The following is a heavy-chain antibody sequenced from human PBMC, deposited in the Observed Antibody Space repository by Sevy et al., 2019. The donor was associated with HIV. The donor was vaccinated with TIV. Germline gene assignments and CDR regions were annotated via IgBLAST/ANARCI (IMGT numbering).Heavy chain of an antibody. J-gene: IGHJ4*02. CDR3: AKDFDWPSGY. D-gene: IGHD3-9*01. CDR1: GFTFSSYW. CDR2: IDPDGSRT. V-gene: IGHV3-74*01. Sequence: GGSLRLSCEASGFTFSSYWMHWVRQVPGKGLVWVGRIDPDGSRTSYVDSVKGRFTISGDNAKNTLYLQMNSLRGEDTAVYYCAKDFDWPSGYWGQGTLVTVSS.